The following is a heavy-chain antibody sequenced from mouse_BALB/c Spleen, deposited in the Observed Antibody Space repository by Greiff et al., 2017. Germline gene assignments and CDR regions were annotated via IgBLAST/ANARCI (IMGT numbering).Heavy chain of an antibody. CDR1: GFTFTSSW. V-gene: IGHV1-87*01. Sequence: QVQLQQSGAELARPGASVKLSCTASGFTFTSSWMQWVKQRPGQGLEWIGAIYPGDGDTRYTPKFKGKATLTADKASSTAYMQLSSLASEDSAVYYGARDRGMDYWGQGTSVTVSA. J-gene: IGHJ4*01. CDR2: IYPGDGDT. CDR3: ARDRGMDY.